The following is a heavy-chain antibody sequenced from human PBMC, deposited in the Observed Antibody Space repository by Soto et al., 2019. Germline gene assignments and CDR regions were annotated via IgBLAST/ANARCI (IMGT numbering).Heavy chain of an antibody. V-gene: IGHV5-10-1*01. J-gene: IGHJ4*02. D-gene: IGHD2-15*01. CDR2: IDPSDSYT. CDR1: GYSFTSYW. CDR3: ATPGTDCSGGRSEGGYFDY. Sequence: GESLKISCKGSGYSFTSYWISWVRQMPGKGLEWIGRIDPSDSYTNYSPSFQGHVTISADKSISTAYLQWSSLKASDTAMYYCATPGTDCSGGRSEGGYFDYWGQGTLVTFSS.